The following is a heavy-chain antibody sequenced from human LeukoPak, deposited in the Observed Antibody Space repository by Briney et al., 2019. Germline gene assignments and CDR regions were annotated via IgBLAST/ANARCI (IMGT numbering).Heavy chain of an antibody. D-gene: IGHD3-9*01. CDR1: GGSISSYY. J-gene: IGHJ3*02. Sequence: NPSETLSLTCTVSGGSISSYYWSWIRQPAGKGLEWIGRIYTSGSTNYNPSLKSRVTISVDTSKNQFSLKLSSVTAADTAVYYCARVGVTYYDILTGYQEAFDIWGQGTMVTVSS. CDR3: ARVGVTYYDILTGYQEAFDI. V-gene: IGHV4-4*07. CDR2: IYTSGST.